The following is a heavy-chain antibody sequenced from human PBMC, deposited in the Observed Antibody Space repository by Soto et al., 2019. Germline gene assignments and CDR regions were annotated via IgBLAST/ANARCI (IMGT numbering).Heavy chain of an antibody. D-gene: IGHD3-10*01. CDR3: ARELSSAPINHYDF. Sequence: QVQLQESGPGLVKPSETLSLTCTVSGGSISLERFYWTWIRQPPGKGLEWIGYVSHTGATNYNPSLQRRVEIPVNTARNQFFLKLRSLTAADTAVYFCARELSSAPINHYDFWGQGTLVSVSA. V-gene: IGHV4-61*01. CDR1: GGSISLERFY. J-gene: IGHJ4*02. CDR2: VSHTGAT.